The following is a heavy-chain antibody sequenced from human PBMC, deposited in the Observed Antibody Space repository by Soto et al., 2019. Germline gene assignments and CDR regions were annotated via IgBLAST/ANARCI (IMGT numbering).Heavy chain of an antibody. Sequence: EASVKVSCKASGYTFTSYAMHWVRQAPGQRLEWMGWINAGNGNTKYSQKFQGRVTITRDTSASTAYMELSSLRSEDTAVYYCARQVFTDYYDSSGYYDYWGQGTLVTVSS. CDR1: GYTFTSYA. J-gene: IGHJ4*02. V-gene: IGHV1-3*01. CDR2: INAGNGNT. CDR3: ARQVFTDYYDSSGYYDY. D-gene: IGHD3-22*01.